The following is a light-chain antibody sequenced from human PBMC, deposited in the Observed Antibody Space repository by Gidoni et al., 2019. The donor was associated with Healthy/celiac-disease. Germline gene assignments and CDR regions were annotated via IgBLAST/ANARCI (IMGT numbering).Light chain of an antibody. J-gene: IGLJ2*01. CDR2: QDS. CDR1: TLGAKY. V-gene: IGLV3-1*01. CDR3: QAWDSSTEVV. Sequence: SYELTQPPSVSVSPGQTASITCPGDTLGAKYACWYPQKPGQSPVLVIYQDSKRPSGIPERFSGSNSGNTPTLTISGTQAMDEADYYCQAWDSSTEVVFGGGTKLTVL.